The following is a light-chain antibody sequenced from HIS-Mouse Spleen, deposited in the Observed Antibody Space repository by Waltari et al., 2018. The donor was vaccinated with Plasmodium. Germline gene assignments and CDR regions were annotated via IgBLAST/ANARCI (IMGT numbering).Light chain of an antibody. CDR1: QSVLYSSNNKNY. Sequence: DIVMTQSPDSLAVSLGERATINCKSSQSVLYSSNNKNYLAWYQQKPGQPPKLLIYWASTRESVVPDRFSGSGSGTDFTLTINSLQAEDVAVYYCQQYYSTPLTFGGGTKVEIK. CDR2: WAS. CDR3: QQYYSTPLT. J-gene: IGKJ4*01. V-gene: IGKV4-1*01.